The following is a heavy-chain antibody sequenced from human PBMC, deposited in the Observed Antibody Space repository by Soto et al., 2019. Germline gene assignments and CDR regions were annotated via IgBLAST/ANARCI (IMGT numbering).Heavy chain of an antibody. CDR1: GYTFTSYG. V-gene: IGHV1-18*01. J-gene: IGHJ6*02. Sequence: ASVKVSCKASGYTFTSYGVSWVRQAPGQGLEWMGWISAYNGNTNYAQKFQGRVTMTTDTSTSTAYMEVRSLRSDDTAVYYCAREPGGAYCGGDCYSGPALYYYYGMDVWGQGTTVTVSS. CDR3: AREPGGAYCGGDCYSGPALYYYYGMDV. CDR2: ISAYNGNT. D-gene: IGHD2-21*02.